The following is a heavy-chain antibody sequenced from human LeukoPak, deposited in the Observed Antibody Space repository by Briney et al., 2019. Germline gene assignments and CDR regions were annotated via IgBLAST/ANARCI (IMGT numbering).Heavy chain of an antibody. CDR1: GGSFSGYY. Sequence: SETLSLTCAVYGGSFSGYYWSWIRQPPGKGLEWIGEINHSGSTNYNPSLKSRVTISVDTSKNQFSLQLSSMTAADTALYCCARGWQGYYDSSGYYLLDYWGQGTLVTVSS. CDR3: ARGWQGYYDSSGYYLLDY. J-gene: IGHJ4*02. CDR2: INHSGST. D-gene: IGHD3-22*01. V-gene: IGHV4-34*01.